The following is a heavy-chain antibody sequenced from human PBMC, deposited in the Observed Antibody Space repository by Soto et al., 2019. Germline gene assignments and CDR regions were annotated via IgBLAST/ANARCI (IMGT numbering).Heavy chain of an antibody. CDR3: ATVFDL. CDR1: GFPLGGPG. V-gene: IGHV3-74*01. J-gene: IGHJ5*02. Sequence: DVQLVESGGGLVQPGGSLRVPFAASGFPLGGPGIHGVRQPPGKGLEWVSRIDTDGGGTSYADSVKGRFTISTDNAKNTVYLQMNGLRAEDTAVYYCATVFDLWGQGTLVTVSS. CDR2: IDTDGGGT.